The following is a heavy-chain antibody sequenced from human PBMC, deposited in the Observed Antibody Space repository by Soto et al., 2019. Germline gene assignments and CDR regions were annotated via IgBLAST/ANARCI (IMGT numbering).Heavy chain of an antibody. CDR1: GFTFSSYS. CDR3: ARTAFFGSGYSDAFDI. CDR2: ISSSSSTI. Sequence: EVQLVESGGGLVQPGGSLRLSCAASGFTFSSYSMNWVRQAPGKGLEWVSYISSSSSTIYYADSVKGRFTISRDNAKNSLYLQMNSLRAEDTAVYYCARTAFFGSGYSDAFDIWGQGTMVTVSS. V-gene: IGHV3-48*01. D-gene: IGHD3-22*01. J-gene: IGHJ3*02.